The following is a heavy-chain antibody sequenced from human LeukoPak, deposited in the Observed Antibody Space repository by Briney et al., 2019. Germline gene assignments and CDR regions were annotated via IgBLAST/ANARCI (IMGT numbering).Heavy chain of an antibody. D-gene: IGHD2-15*01. CDR1: GFTFSSYW. CDR3: AREYCSGGSCFPGGY. Sequence: GGSLRLSCAASGFTFSSYWMSWVRQAPGKGLEWVAKIKQDGSEKYYVDSVKGRFTISRDNAKNSLYLQMNSLRAEDTAVYYCAREYCSGGSCFPGGYWGQGTLVTVSS. CDR2: IKQDGSEK. V-gene: IGHV3-7*01. J-gene: IGHJ4*02.